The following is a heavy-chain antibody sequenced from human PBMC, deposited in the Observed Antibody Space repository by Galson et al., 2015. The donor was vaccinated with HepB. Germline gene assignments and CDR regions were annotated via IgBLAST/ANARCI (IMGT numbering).Heavy chain of an antibody. J-gene: IGHJ4*02. Sequence: SLRLSCAASGFTFSNYWMHWVRQAPGKGLEWVSIISGSGGSTYYADSVKGRFTISRDNSKNTLYLQMNSLRAEDTAVYYCAKDLGDDGYIAKVSDYWGQGTLVTVSS. CDR2: ISGSGGST. CDR3: AKDLGDDGYIAKVSDY. D-gene: IGHD5-18*01. V-gene: IGHV3-23*01. CDR1: GFTFSNYW.